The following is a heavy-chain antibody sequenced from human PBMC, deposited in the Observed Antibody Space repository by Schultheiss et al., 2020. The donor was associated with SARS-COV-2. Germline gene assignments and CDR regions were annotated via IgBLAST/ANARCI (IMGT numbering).Heavy chain of an antibody. D-gene: IGHD1-26*01. CDR2: INHSGST. J-gene: IGHJ4*02. V-gene: IGHV4-59*01. CDR3: ARNSGSYGGEDY. Sequence: SETLSLTCTVSGGSISSYYWSWIRQPAGKGLEWIGEINHSGSTYYNPSLKSRVTISVDTSKNQFSLKLSSVTAADTAVYYCARNSGSYGGEDYWGQGTLVTVSS. CDR1: GGSISSYY.